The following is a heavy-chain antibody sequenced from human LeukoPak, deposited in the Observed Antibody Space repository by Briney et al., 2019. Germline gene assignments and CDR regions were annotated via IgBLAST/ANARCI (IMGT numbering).Heavy chain of an antibody. D-gene: IGHD1-26*01. Sequence: GGSLRLSCAASGFSFSSYWMSWVRQAPGKGLEWVANIKQDGSEKYYVDSVKGRFTISRDNAKNSLYLQMNSLRAEDTAVYYCASSRYSGSYDYWGQGTLVTVSS. CDR1: GFSFSSYW. J-gene: IGHJ4*01. CDR2: IKQDGSEK. V-gene: IGHV3-7*01. CDR3: ASSRYSGSYDY.